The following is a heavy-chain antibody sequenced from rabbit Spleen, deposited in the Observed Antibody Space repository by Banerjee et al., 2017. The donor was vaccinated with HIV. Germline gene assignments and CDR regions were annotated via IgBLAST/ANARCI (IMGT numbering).Heavy chain of an antibody. J-gene: IGHJ4*01. CDR3: ARDLITAIGWNFNL. CDR1: GFDLSSSYY. V-gene: IGHV1S40*01. CDR2: IYAGGSGST. D-gene: IGHD2-1*01. Sequence: QSLEESGGDLVKPGASLTLTCAASGFDLSSSYYMCWVRQAPGKGLEWIACIYAGGSGSTAYASWAKGRFTVSKTSSTTVTLQLNSLTAADTATYFCARDLITAIGWNFNLWGPGTLVTVS.